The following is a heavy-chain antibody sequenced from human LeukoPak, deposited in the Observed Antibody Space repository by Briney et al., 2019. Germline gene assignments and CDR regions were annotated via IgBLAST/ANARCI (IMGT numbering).Heavy chain of an antibody. CDR2: IYPGDSDT. CDR1: GYSFTSYW. Sequence: GESLKISCKGSGYSFTSYWIGWVRQMPGKGLEWMGIIYPGDSDTRYSPSFQGQVTISADKSISTAYLQWSSLKASDTAMYYCARRRKVGATLYYFDYWGQGTLVTVSS. V-gene: IGHV5-51*01. CDR3: ARRRKVGATLYYFDY. J-gene: IGHJ4*02. D-gene: IGHD1-26*01.